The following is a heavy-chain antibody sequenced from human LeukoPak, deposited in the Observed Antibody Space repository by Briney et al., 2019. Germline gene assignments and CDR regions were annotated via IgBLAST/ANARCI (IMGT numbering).Heavy chain of an antibody. V-gene: IGHV3-23*01. CDR1: GFTFSSYA. Sequence: GGSLRLPCAASGFTFSSYAMSWVRQAPGKGLEWVSAISGSGGSTYYADSVKGRFTISRDSSKNTLYLQMNSLRAEDTAVYYCAKVADYYYYYGMDVWGQGTTVTVSS. J-gene: IGHJ6*02. CDR2: ISGSGGST. CDR3: AKVADYYYYYGMDV.